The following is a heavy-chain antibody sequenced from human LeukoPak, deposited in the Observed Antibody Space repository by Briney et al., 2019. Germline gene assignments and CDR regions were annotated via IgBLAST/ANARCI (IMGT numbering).Heavy chain of an antibody. CDR3: ARVGRESSTGWLDY. CDR2: INVKSGAT. J-gene: IGHJ4*02. Sequence: ASVKVSCKASGYTFIDYYFNWVRQAPGQGPEWMGRINVKSGATDYAQKFQGRVTVTRDTSISTAYMELNSLRTNDTAVDYCARVGRESSTGWLDYWGQGTRVTVSA. CDR1: GYTFIDYY. D-gene: IGHD6-19*01. V-gene: IGHV1-2*06.